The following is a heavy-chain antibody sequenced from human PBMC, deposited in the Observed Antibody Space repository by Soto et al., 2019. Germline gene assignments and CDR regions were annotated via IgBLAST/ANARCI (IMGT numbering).Heavy chain of an antibody. Sequence: EVQVLESGGGLVQPGGSLRLSCAASGFTFTDYAMNWVRQAPGKGLEWVSTISGSGANTYYADSVRGRFTISRDNSKNTMSLQMSRLRAEDTAVYYCAKDGKNSNGWWAAFEIWGQGTVVTVS. CDR1: GFTFTDYA. J-gene: IGHJ3*02. CDR3: AKDGKNSNGWWAAFEI. D-gene: IGHD6-19*01. CDR2: ISGSGANT. V-gene: IGHV3-23*01.